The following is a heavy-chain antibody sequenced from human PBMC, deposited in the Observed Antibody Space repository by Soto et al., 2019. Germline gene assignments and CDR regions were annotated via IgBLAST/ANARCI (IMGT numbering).Heavy chain of an antibody. CDR3: AKDNNFIVGDAFDI. CDR2: ISWNSGSI. V-gene: IGHV3-9*01. J-gene: IGHJ3*02. D-gene: IGHD1-26*01. CDR1: GFTFDDYA. Sequence: EVQLVESGGGLVQPGRSLRLSCAASGFTFDDYAMHWVRQAPGKGLEWVSGISWNSGSIGYADSVKGRFTISRDNAKNSLYLQMNSLRAEDTALYYCAKDNNFIVGDAFDIWGQGTMVTVSS.